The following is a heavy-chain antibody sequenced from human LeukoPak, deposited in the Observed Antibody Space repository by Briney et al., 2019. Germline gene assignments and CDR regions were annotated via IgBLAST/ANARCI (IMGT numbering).Heavy chain of an antibody. CDR2: SYSGGTT. V-gene: IGHV3-53*01. Sequence: GGSLRLSCAASGFSISTNYMSWVRQAPGKGLEWVSVSYSGGTTKYIDSVKGRFTISRDNSKDRLYLQMNNLRADDTAVYYCARSRIRAFDPWGQGSLVIVSS. D-gene: IGHD3-3*02. J-gene: IGHJ5*02. CDR3: ARSRIRAFDP. CDR1: GFSISTNY.